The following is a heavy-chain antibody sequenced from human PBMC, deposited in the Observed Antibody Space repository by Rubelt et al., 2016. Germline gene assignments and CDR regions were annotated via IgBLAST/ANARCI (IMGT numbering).Heavy chain of an antibody. CDR1: GGSISSSSYY. CDR2: IYYSGST. CDR3: ARARPRAYDFWSGYYPRYNWFDP. J-gene: IGHJ5*02. Sequence: GLVKPSETLSLTCTVSGGSISSSSYYWGWIRQPPGKGLEWIGSIYYSGSTYYNPSLKSRVTISVDTSKNQFSLKLSSVTAADTAVYYCARARPRAYDFWSGYYPRYNWFDPWGQGTLVTVSS. V-gene: IGHV4-39*07. D-gene: IGHD3-3*01.